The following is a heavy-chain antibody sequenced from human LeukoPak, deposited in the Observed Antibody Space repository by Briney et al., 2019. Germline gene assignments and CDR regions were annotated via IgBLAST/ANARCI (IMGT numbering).Heavy chain of an antibody. D-gene: IGHD1-26*01. CDR2: ISSSSSYK. J-gene: IGHJ4*02. V-gene: IGHV3-21*01. CDR1: GFTFKSYI. Sequence: GGSLRLSCAASGFTFKSYIMNWVRQAPGKGLEWVSSISSSSSYKYYADSVKDRFTISRDNAKNSLYLQMHSLRAEDTAVYYCARDEGSYKYFDYWGQGSLVTVSS. CDR3: ARDEGSYKYFDY.